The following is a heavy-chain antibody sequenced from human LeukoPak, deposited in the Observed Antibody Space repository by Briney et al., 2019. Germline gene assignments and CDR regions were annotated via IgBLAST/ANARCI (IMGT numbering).Heavy chain of an antibody. V-gene: IGHV3-23*01. CDR2: ISGSGGST. CDR1: GFTFSSYA. Sequence: PGASLRLSCAASGFTFSSYAMSWVRQAPGKGLEWVSAISGSGGSTYYADSVKGRFTISRDNAKNSLYLQMNSLRAEDTAVYYCARGLLSGDYFDYWGQGTLVTVSS. J-gene: IGHJ4*02. CDR3: ARGLLSGDYFDY. D-gene: IGHD3-16*01.